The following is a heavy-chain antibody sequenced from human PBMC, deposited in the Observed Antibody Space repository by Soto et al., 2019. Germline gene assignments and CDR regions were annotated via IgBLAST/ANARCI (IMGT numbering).Heavy chain of an antibody. D-gene: IGHD6-13*01. CDR3: ARYRREAVAGYTLDN. J-gene: IGHJ4*02. Sequence: PSETLSLTCTVSGGSISSNYWTWIRQPPGKGLEWIGYVYNSGSTNYNPSLKSRVTISEDTSKSQFSLKVNSMTTADTAVYYCARYRREAVAGYTLDNWGQGILVTVSS. CDR2: VYNSGST. CDR1: GGSISSNY. V-gene: IGHV4-59*01.